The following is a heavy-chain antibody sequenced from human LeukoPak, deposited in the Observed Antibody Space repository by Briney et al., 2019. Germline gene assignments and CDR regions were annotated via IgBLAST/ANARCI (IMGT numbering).Heavy chain of an antibody. CDR2: ISYDGSNK. V-gene: IGHV3-30*04. CDR1: GFTFSSHA. Sequence: PGGSLRLSCAASGFTFSSHAMHWVRQAPGKGLEWVAVISYDGSNKYYADSVKGRFTISRDNSKNTLYLQMNSLRAEDTAVYYCARGLFRYYYYYGMDVRGQGTTVTVSS. CDR3: ARGLFRYYYYYGMDV. J-gene: IGHJ6*02. D-gene: IGHD2-21*01.